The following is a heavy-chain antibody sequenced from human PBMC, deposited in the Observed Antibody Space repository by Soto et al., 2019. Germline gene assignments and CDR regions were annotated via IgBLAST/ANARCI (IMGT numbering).Heavy chain of an antibody. CDR3: ARPDYVSVSYPDY. J-gene: IGHJ4*02. CDR2: ITYDGSNK. V-gene: IGHV3-30-3*01. D-gene: IGHD3-10*01. CDR1: GFTFSSYA. Sequence: QVQLVESGGGVVQPGRSLRLSCTASGFTFSSYAMHWVRQAPGKGLEWVAVITYDGSNKYYADSVSGRFTISRDNSKNTLFLQINSLRAEDTAVYYCARPDYVSVSYPDYWGQGTLVTVSS.